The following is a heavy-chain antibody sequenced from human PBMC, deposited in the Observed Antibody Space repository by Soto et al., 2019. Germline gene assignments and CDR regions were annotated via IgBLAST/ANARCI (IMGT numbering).Heavy chain of an antibody. CDR3: ARAIPIFDIVVVPAACNWFDP. CDR1: GGSISSGGYY. CDR2: IYYSGST. Sequence: SETLSLTCTVSGGSISSGGYYWSWIRQHPGKGLEWIGYIYYSGSTYYNPSLKSRVTISVDTSKNQFSLKLSSVTAADTAVYYCARAIPIFDIVVVPAACNWFDPWGQGTLVTVSS. V-gene: IGHV4-31*03. J-gene: IGHJ5*02. D-gene: IGHD2-2*01.